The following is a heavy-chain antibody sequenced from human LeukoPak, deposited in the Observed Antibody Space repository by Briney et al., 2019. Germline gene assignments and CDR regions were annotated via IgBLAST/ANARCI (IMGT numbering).Heavy chain of an antibody. J-gene: IGHJ4*02. CDR1: GFTFSSYG. Sequence: GRSLRLSCAASGFTFSSYGMHWVRQAPGKGLEWVAVISYDGSNKYYADSVKGRFTISRDNSKNTLYLQMNSLRAEDTAVYYCAREGYYDSSGYYWGQGTLVTVSS. V-gene: IGHV3-30*03. D-gene: IGHD3-22*01. CDR2: ISYDGSNK. CDR3: AREGYYDSSGYY.